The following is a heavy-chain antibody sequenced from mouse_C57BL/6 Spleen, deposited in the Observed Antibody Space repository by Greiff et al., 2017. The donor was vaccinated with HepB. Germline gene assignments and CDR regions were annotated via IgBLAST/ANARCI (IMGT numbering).Heavy chain of an antibody. CDR2: ISSGSSTI. V-gene: IGHV5-17*01. J-gene: IGHJ4*01. D-gene: IGHD2-3*01. CDR1: GFTFSDYG. CDR3: ARDGYHHYYAMEC. Sequence: EVKVVESGGGLVKPGGSLKPSCAATGFTFSDYGMYWVRQAPEKGLEWVAYISSGSSTIYYEDTGKGRFTIARDNAKNTLILQMTSLRSEDTAMYCCARDGYHHYYAMECWDQGTSVTVSS.